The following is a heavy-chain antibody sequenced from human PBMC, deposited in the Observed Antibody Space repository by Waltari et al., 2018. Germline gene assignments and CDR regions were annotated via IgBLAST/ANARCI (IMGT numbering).Heavy chain of an antibody. V-gene: IGHV4-34*01. Sequence: QVQLQQWGAGLLKPSETLSLTCAVYGGSFSGYYWIWIRKPPGKGLEWIGEINHSGSTNYNPSLKSRVTISVDTSKNQFSLKLSSVTAADTAVYYCARYYYDNMSGYKGWYFDYWGQGTLVTVSS. J-gene: IGHJ4*02. D-gene: IGHD3-22*01. CDR3: ARYYYDNMSGYKGWYFDY. CDR2: INHSGST. CDR1: GGSFSGYY.